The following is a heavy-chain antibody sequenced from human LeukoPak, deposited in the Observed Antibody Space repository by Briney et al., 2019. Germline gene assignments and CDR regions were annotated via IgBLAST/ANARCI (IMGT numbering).Heavy chain of an antibody. CDR3: ASYSGSYAPFDY. CDR1: GFTFGNYG. Sequence: GGSLRLSCAASGFTFGNYGMSWVRQAPGKGLEWVSGINWNGGSTGYADSVKGRFTISRDNAKNSLYLQMNSLRAEDTALYYCASYSGSYAPFDYWGQGTLVTVSS. D-gene: IGHD1-26*01. J-gene: IGHJ4*02. CDR2: INWNGGST. V-gene: IGHV3-20*04.